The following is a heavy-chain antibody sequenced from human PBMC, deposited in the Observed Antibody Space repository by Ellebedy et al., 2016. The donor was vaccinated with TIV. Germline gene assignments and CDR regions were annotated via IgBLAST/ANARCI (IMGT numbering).Heavy chain of an antibody. Sequence: MPSETLSLTCAVSGGSISSSDWWSWVRQPPGKGLEWIGEIHHTGGTNYNPSLKSRVTISVDTSKNQFSLRLTSVTAADTAVYYCAIDPIVGPTPYYFDSWGQGTLVTVSS. CDR2: IHHTGGT. CDR3: AIDPIVGPTPYYFDS. V-gene: IGHV4-4*02. J-gene: IGHJ4*02. D-gene: IGHD1-26*01. CDR1: GGSISSSDW.